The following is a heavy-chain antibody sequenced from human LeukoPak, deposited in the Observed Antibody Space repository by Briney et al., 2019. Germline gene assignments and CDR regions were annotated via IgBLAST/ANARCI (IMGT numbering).Heavy chain of an antibody. V-gene: IGHV3-23*01. Sequence: PGGSLRLSCAASGFTFSSYAMSWVRQAPGKGLECVSAICGSGGSTYYADSVKGRFTISRDNSKNTLYLQMNSLRAEDTAVYYCAKGKWLVSGPFDYWGQGTLVTVSS. CDR3: AKGKWLVSGPFDY. CDR1: GFTFSSYA. J-gene: IGHJ4*02. CDR2: ICGSGGST. D-gene: IGHD6-19*01.